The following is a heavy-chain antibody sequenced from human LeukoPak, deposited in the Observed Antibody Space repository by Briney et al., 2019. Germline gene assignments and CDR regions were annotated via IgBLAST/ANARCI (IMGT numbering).Heavy chain of an antibody. Sequence: GGSLRLSCAASGFTFSSYSMNWVRQAPGKGLEWVSSISSSSSYIYYADSVKGRFTISRDNAKNSLYLQRNSLRAEDTAVYYCARGRDNYFDYWGQGTLVTVSS. CDR3: ARGRDNYFDY. J-gene: IGHJ4*02. CDR2: ISSSSSYI. V-gene: IGHV3-21*01. D-gene: IGHD2-15*01. CDR1: GFTFSSYS.